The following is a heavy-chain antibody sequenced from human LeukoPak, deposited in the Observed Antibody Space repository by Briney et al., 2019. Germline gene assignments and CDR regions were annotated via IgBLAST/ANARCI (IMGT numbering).Heavy chain of an antibody. J-gene: IGHJ4*02. D-gene: IGHD4-17*01. Sequence: PSETLSLTCTVSGYSISSGYYWGWIRQPPGKGLEWIGSIYHSGSTYYNPSLKSRVTISVDTSKNQFSLKLSSVTAADTAVYYCARGMTTPFDYWGQGALVTVSS. CDR1: GYSISSGYY. CDR3: ARGMTTPFDY. CDR2: IYHSGST. V-gene: IGHV4-38-2*02.